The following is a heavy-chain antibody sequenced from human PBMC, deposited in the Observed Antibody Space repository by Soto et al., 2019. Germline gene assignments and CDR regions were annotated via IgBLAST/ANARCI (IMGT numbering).Heavy chain of an antibody. Sequence: SETLSLTCAVYGGSFSGYYWSWIRQPPGKGPEWIGEINHSGSTNYDPSLKSRVTISVDTSKNQFSLKLSSVTAADTAVYYCARGRSDIVAMIFHYYSYYMDVGGKGTTVTVSS. CDR2: INHSGST. J-gene: IGHJ6*03. CDR1: GGSFSGYY. CDR3: ARGRSDIVAMIFHYYSYYMDV. V-gene: IGHV4-34*01. D-gene: IGHD5-12*01.